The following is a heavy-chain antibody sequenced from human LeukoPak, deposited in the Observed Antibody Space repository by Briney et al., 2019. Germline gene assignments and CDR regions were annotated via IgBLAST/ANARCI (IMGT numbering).Heavy chain of an antibody. J-gene: IGHJ6*02. CDR2: ISYDGNNK. D-gene: IGHD4-17*01. V-gene: IGHV3-30*18. CDR1: GFTFSSYG. CDR3: AKDNQAYGDSTYYYGMDV. Sequence: GGSLRLSCAASGFTFSSYGMHWVRQAPGKGLEWVAVISYDGNNKYYVDSVKGRITISRGNSKNTLYLQMNSLRTEDTAVYYCAKDNQAYGDSTYYYGMDVWGQGTTVTVSS.